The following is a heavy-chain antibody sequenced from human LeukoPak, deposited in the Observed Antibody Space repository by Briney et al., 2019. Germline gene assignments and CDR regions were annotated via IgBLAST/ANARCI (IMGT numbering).Heavy chain of an antibody. V-gene: IGHV3-74*01. CDR2: INGDGRST. D-gene: IGHD2-21*01. CDR1: GFTFSTYW. Sequence: GGSLRLSCAASGFTFSTYWMFWVRQAPGKGLVWVSRINGDGRSTSHADSVKGRFTIPRDNAKNTLYLQINSLRAGDSAVYYCARVARGYYVDYWGQGALVTVSS. J-gene: IGHJ4*02. CDR3: ARVARGYYVDY.